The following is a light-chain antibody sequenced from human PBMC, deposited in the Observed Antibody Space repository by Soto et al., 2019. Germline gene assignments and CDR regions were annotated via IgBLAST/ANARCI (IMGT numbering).Light chain of an antibody. CDR2: GAF. CDR3: QYYGSSPRVT. CDR1: PSVTNY. V-gene: IGKV3-11*01. J-gene: IGKJ3*01. Sequence: EIVLTQSPATLSLSPGERATLSCRASPSVTNYLAWYQQKPGQAPRLVIYGAFNRATGIPARFSGSGSGTDFTLTISSLEPEDFAIYYCQYYGSSPRVTFGPGTQVVLK.